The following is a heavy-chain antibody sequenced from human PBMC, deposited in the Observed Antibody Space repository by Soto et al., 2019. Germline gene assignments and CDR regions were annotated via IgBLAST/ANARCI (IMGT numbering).Heavy chain of an antibody. J-gene: IGHJ4*02. D-gene: IGHD6-13*01. CDR3: ARDLQRQLVYFDY. V-gene: IGHV3-33*01. CDR1: GFTFSSYG. Sequence: GGSLRLSCAASGFTFSSYGMHWVRQAPGKGLEWVAVIWYDGSNKYYADSVKGRFTISRDNSKNTLYLQMNSLRAEDTAVYYCARDLQRQLVYFDYWGQGTLVTVSS. CDR2: IWYDGSNK.